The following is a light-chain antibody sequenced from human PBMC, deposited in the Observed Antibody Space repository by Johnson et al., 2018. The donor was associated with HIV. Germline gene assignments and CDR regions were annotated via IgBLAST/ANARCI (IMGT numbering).Light chain of an antibody. Sequence: QSVLTQPPSVSAAPGQKVTISCSGSSSNIGNSYVCWYQQLPGTAPKLLIYENDKRPSGIPDRFSGSKSGTSATLGITGLPTGDEADYYCGTLDSSLSVYDFGTGTKVTVL. J-gene: IGLJ1*01. CDR1: SSNIGNSY. CDR3: GTLDSSLSVYD. V-gene: IGLV1-51*02. CDR2: END.